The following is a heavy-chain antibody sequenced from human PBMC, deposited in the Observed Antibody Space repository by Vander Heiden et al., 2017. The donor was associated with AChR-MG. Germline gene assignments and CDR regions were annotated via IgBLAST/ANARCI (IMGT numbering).Heavy chain of an antibody. Sequence: EVQLVESGGGLVKPGGSLRLSCAASGFTFSGYSMNWFRQAPGKGLEWVSSISSSSSYIYYADSVKGRFTISRDNAKNSLYLQMNSLRAEDTAVYYCARNHGSGSYYNSYDYWGQGTLVTVSS. CDR1: GFTFSGYS. D-gene: IGHD3-10*01. J-gene: IGHJ4*02. CDR3: ARNHGSGSYYNSYDY. CDR2: ISSSSSYI. V-gene: IGHV3-21*01.